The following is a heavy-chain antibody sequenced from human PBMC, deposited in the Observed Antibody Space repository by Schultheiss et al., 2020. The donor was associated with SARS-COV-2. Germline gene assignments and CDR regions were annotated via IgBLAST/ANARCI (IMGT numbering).Heavy chain of an antibody. CDR3: ARHKIKGGAPRWNYFDS. CDR2: IYPDDSDA. J-gene: IGHJ4*02. CDR1: GYIFGSYW. Sequence: GGSLRLSCKGSGYIFGSYWIGWVRQMPGKGLEWMGIIYPDDSDARYSPSFQGQVTFSVDKSINTAYLQWSSLKASDTAMYYCARHKIKGGAPRWNYFDSWGQGSLVTVSS. D-gene: IGHD3-16*01. V-gene: IGHV5-51*01.